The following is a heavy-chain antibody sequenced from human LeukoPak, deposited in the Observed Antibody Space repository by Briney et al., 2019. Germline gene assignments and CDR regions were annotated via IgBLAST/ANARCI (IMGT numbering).Heavy chain of an antibody. V-gene: IGHV4-59*08. Sequence: SETLSLTCTVSGGSVSTSYWSWIRQPPGKGLEWIGYIYYSGYTNYNPSLKSRVTISIETLKDQFSLKLTSVTAADTAMYYCASQPGAAADTGYWGQGTLVTVSS. D-gene: IGHD6-13*01. CDR3: ASQPGAAADTGY. CDR1: GGSVSTSY. J-gene: IGHJ4*02. CDR2: IYYSGYT.